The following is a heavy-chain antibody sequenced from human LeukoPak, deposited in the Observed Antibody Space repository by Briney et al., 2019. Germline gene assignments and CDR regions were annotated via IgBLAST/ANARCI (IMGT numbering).Heavy chain of an antibody. J-gene: IGHJ3*02. CDR3: AKIAVAGLDHDAFDI. Sequence: KPSETLSLTCTVSGGSISSSSYYWGWIRQPPGKGLEWIGSIYHSGSTHYNPSLKSRVTISVDTSKNQFSLKLSSVTAADTAVYYRAKIAVAGLDHDAFDIWGQGTMVTVSS. V-gene: IGHV4-39*07. CDR1: GGSISSSSYY. D-gene: IGHD6-19*01. CDR2: IYHSGST.